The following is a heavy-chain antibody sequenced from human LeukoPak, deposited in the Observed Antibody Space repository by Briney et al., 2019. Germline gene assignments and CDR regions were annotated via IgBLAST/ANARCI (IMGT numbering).Heavy chain of an antibody. CDR3: ARVNKGYCSGGSCYPLGY. Sequence: ASVKVSCKASGYTFTGYYMHWVRQAPGQGLEWMGRINPNSGGTNYAQKFQGRVTMTRGTSISTAYMELSRLRSDDTAVYYCARVNKGYCSGGSCYPLGYWGQGTLVTVSS. V-gene: IGHV1-2*06. CDR1: GYTFTGYY. D-gene: IGHD2-15*01. J-gene: IGHJ4*02. CDR2: INPNSGGT.